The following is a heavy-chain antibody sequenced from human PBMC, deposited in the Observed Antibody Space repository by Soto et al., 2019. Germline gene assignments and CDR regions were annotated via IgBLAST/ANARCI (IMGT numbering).Heavy chain of an antibody. V-gene: IGHV4-31*03. Sequence: QVQLQESGPGLVKPSQTLSLTCTVSGGSISNGDYYWSWIRQHPGKGLEWIGYIYYSGSTYYNPSLKSRVTISVDTSKNQFSLKLSSLTAADTAVYYCANFLRGYSNGSFDYWGQGTLVTVSS. D-gene: IGHD5-18*01. J-gene: IGHJ4*02. CDR2: IYYSGST. CDR1: GGSISNGDYY. CDR3: ANFLRGYSNGSFDY.